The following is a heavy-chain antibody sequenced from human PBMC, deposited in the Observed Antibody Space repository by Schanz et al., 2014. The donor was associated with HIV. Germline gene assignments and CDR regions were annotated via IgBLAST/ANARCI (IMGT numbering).Heavy chain of an antibody. Sequence: EVPLLESGGGLAQPGGSQRLSCAASGFAFSDYAMSWVRQAPGKGLEWVSSISAGGRDTYYADSVKGRFTISRDNSKNTLYLQMNRLRAEDTALYFCANDPELTTITGYFDYWGRGALVTVSS. J-gene: IGHJ4*02. CDR2: ISAGGRDT. V-gene: IGHV3-23*01. D-gene: IGHD4-4*01. CDR3: ANDPELTTITGYFDY. CDR1: GFAFSDYA.